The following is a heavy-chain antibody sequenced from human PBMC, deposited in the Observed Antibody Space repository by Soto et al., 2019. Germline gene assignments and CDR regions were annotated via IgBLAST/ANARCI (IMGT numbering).Heavy chain of an antibody. CDR3: APLSVSLSGPYGIHV. J-gene: IGHJ6*02. CDR1: GYSVGSSDYY. V-gene: IGHV4-39*01. Sequence: SETLSLTCSVSGYSVGSSDYYWAWIRQPPGKGLEWIGSMLYSGPTYYNPSLKSRVTLSVDTSKNQFSVRLNSVTASDTAVYYCAPLSVSLSGPYGIHVWGQGTTVTVSS. D-gene: IGHD2-15*01. CDR2: MLYSGPT.